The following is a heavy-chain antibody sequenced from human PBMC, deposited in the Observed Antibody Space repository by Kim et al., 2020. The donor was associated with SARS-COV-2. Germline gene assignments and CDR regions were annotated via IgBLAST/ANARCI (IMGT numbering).Heavy chain of an antibody. V-gene: IGHV4-34*01. D-gene: IGHD3-10*01. J-gene: IGHJ5*02. Sequence: NYNPSLKSRVTISVDTSKNQFSLKLSSVTAADTAVYYCARGGLGTDWFDPWGQGTLVTVSS. CDR3: ARGGLGTDWFDP.